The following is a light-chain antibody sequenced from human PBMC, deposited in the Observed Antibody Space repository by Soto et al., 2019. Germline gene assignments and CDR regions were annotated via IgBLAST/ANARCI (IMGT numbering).Light chain of an antibody. CDR2: EGS. J-gene: IGLJ1*01. V-gene: IGLV2-23*01. CDR3: CSYAGSSTPSYV. Sequence: QSALTQPASVSGSPGQSITISCTGTSSDVGSYNLVSWYQHHPGKAPKLMTYEGSQRPSGVSNRFSGSKSGNTASLTISGLQAEDEADYYCCSYAGSSTPSYVFGSGTKLTVL. CDR1: SSDVGSYNL.